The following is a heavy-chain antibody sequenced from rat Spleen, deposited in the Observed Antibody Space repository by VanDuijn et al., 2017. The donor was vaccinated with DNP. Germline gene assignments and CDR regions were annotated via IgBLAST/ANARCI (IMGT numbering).Heavy chain of an antibody. V-gene: IGHV5-31*01. D-gene: IGHD1-2*01. CDR3: ATSDSYGFAY. CDR1: GFIFSNYW. Sequence: EVQLVESGGGPVQPGRSLKISCIASGFIFSNYWMTWIRQAPGKGLEWVASITNTGDSTYYRDSVKGRFTISRDNAKSTLYLQMDSLRSEDTATYYCATSDSYGFAYWGQGTLVTVSS. J-gene: IGHJ3*01. CDR2: ITNTGDST.